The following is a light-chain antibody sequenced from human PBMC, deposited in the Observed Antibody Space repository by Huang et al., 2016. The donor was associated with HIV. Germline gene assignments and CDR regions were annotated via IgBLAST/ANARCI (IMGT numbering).Light chain of an antibody. J-gene: IGKJ2*01. CDR2: AAS. Sequence: DIQVTQSPSSLSAFIGDRVTIPCRASQNIGTYLNLYQQKPGKAPKLLIFAASTLQSGVPSRFNATGSGTDFTLIINNLQREDFGTYYCQQRPATFGQGTTLDIK. CDR3: QQRPAT. CDR1: QNIGTY. V-gene: IGKV1-39*01.